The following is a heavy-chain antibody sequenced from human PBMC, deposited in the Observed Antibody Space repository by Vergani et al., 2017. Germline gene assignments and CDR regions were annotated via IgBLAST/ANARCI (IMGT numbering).Heavy chain of an antibody. Sequence: EVQLLESGGGLVQPGGSLRLSCAASVFTFSSYAMSWVRQAPGKGLEWVSAISGSGGSTYYADSVKGRFTISRDNSKNTLYLQMNSLRAEDTAVYYCAKDYDPELEYSSGCVDYWGQGTLVTVSS. D-gene: IGHD6-19*01. J-gene: IGHJ4*02. V-gene: IGHV3-23*01. CDR3: AKDYDPELEYSSGCVDY. CDR2: ISGSGGST. CDR1: VFTFSSYA.